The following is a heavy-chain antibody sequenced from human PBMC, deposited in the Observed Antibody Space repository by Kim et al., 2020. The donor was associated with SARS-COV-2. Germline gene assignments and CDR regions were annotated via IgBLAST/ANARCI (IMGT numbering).Heavy chain of an antibody. CDR3: ARDAGEFDY. CDR2: INPNSSAT. CDR1: GYTFSEHY. Sequence: ASVKVSCKASGYTFSEHYIHWVRQAPGQGLEWMGWINPNSSATDFAQKFQGRVSMTRDTSISTFYMEVNSLTSDDTAVYYCARDAGEFDYWGQGTLVTVSS. D-gene: IGHD7-27*01. J-gene: IGHJ4*02. V-gene: IGHV1-2*02.